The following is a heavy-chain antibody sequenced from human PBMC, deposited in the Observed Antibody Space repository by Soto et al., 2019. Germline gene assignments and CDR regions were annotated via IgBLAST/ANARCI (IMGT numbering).Heavy chain of an antibody. CDR2: TYYRSKWYN. CDR3: DRGPSSWYSSSWYDRLDV. Sequence: PLQTLSLTCAISGDSVSGNSAAWNWIRQSPSRGLEWLGRTYYRSKWYNDYAVSVKSRITINPDTSKNQFSLQLNSVTPEDTAVYDCDRGPSSWYSSSWYDRLDVWGQAPTVTVLL. V-gene: IGHV6-1*01. J-gene: IGHJ6*02. D-gene: IGHD6-13*01. CDR1: GDSVSGNSAA.